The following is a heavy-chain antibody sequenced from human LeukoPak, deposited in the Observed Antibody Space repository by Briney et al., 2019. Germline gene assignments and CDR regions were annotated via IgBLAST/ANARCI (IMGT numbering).Heavy chain of an antibody. V-gene: IGHV1-2*02. Sequence: ASVKVSCKASGSRFTGYYMHWVRQAPGQGLEWMGWINPNSGGTDYAQNFQGRVTMTRDTSISTAYMELSRLRSDDTDVYYCATKGGVPAAIQWSPYYSYGMDVWGQGTTVTVSS. CDR2: INPNSGGT. D-gene: IGHD2-2*01. CDR1: GSRFTGYY. J-gene: IGHJ6*02. CDR3: ATKGGVPAAIQWSPYYSYGMDV.